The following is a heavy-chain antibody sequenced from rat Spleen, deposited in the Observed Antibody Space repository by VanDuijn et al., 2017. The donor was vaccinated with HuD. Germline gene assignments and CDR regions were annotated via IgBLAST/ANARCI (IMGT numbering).Heavy chain of an antibody. D-gene: IGHD1-6*01. CDR2: ISYDGSST. CDR1: GFSFRDYA. CDR3: ARRHYGYTDYFDY. V-gene: IGHV5-17*01. J-gene: IGHJ2*01. Sequence: EVQLVESGGGLVQPGRSLKLSCAASGFSFRDYAMAWVRQAPKKGLEWVATISYDGSSTYYRDSVKGRFTISSENAKSTLYLQMDSLRSEDTATYYCARRHYGYTDYFDYWGQGVMVTVSS.